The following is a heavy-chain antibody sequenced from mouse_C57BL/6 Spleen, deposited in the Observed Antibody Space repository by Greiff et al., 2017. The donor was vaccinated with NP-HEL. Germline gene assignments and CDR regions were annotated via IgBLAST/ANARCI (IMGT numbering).Heavy chain of an antibody. Sequence: VQLQQSGPELVKPGASVKISCKASGYAFSSSWMNWVKQRPGKGLEWIGRIYPGDGDTNYNGKFKGKATLTADKSSSTAYMQLSSLTSEDSAVYFGAGDWTITTVCDYWGQGTTLTVSS. V-gene: IGHV1-82*01. CDR3: AGDWTITTVCDY. CDR1: GYAFSSSW. CDR2: IYPGDGDT. J-gene: IGHJ2*01. D-gene: IGHD1-1*01.